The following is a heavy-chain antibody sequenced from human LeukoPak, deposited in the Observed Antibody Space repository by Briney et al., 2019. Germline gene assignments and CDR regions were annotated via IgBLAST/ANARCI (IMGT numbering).Heavy chain of an antibody. D-gene: IGHD5-18*01. J-gene: IGHJ5*02. CDR1: GGSSSSGSYY. CDR3: ARDGPNGYGWFDP. CDR2: IYTSGST. Sequence: SETLSLTCTVSGGSSSSGSYYWSWIRQPAGKGLEWIGRIYTSGSTYYNPSLKSRVTISVDTSKNQFSLKLSSVTAADTAVYYCARDGPNGYGWFDPWGQGTLVTVSS. V-gene: IGHV4-61*02.